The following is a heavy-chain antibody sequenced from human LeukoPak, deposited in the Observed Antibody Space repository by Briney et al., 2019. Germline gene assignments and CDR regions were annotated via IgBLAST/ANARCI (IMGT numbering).Heavy chain of an antibody. CDR2: ISSSSSYI. J-gene: IGHJ4*02. D-gene: IGHD3-22*01. CDR3: ATETDYYDSSGYYPLGD. Sequence: PGGSLRLSCAASGFTFSSYSMNWIRQAPGKGLEWVSSISSSSSYIYYADSVKGRFTISRDNAKNLLYLQMNSLRAEDTAVYYCATETDYYDSSGYYPLGDWGQGTLVTVSS. V-gene: IGHV3-21*01. CDR1: GFTFSSYS.